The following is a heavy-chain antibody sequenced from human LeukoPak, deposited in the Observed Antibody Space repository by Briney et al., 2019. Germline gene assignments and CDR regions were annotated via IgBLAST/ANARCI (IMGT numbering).Heavy chain of an antibody. D-gene: IGHD2-15*01. V-gene: IGHV1-3*01. J-gene: IGHJ3*02. Sequence: ASVKVSCKASGYTFTSYAMHWVRQAPGQRLEWMGWINAGNGNTKYSQKFQGRVTITRDTYASTAYMELSSLRSEDTAVYYCATWGYCSGGSCYSSAFDIWGQGTMVTVSS. CDR3: ATWGYCSGGSCYSSAFDI. CDR1: GYTFTSYA. CDR2: INAGNGNT.